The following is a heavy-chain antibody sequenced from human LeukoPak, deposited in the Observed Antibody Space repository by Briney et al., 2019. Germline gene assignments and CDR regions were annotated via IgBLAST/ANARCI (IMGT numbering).Heavy chain of an antibody. V-gene: IGHV3-21*01. CDR1: GFTFSSYS. CDR2: ISSSSYI. D-gene: IGHD6-13*01. J-gene: IGHJ3*02. Sequence: GGSLRLSCAASGFTFSSYSMNWVRQAPGKGLEWVSSISSSSYIYYADSVKGRFTISRDNAKNSLYLQMNSLRAEDTAVYYCAKGERYSSSWYVLGDAFDIWGQGTMVTVSS. CDR3: AKGERYSSSWYVLGDAFDI.